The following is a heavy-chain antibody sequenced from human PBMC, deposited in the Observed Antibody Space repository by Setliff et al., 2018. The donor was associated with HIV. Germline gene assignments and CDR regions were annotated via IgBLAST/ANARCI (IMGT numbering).Heavy chain of an antibody. Sequence: PSETLSLTCTVSGYSISSGYYWSWIRQPAGKGLEWIGRIYHSGSTYYNPSLKSRVTISVDTSKNQFSLKLSSVTAADTAVYYCAGCITGTTHWFDPWGQGTLVTVSS. CDR2: IYHSGST. V-gene: IGHV4-38-2*02. CDR3: AGCITGTTHWFDP. J-gene: IGHJ5*02. CDR1: GYSISSGYY. D-gene: IGHD1-20*01.